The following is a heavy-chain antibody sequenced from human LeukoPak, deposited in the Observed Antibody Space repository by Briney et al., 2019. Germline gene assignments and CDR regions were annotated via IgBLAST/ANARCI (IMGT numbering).Heavy chain of an antibody. D-gene: IGHD2-15*01. V-gene: IGHV3-23*01. Sequence: GGSLRLSCAASGFTFSSHWMHWVRQAPGKGLEWVSAISGSGGSTYYADSVKGRFTISRDNSKNTLYLQMNSLRAEDTAVYYCAKGSEYYFDYWGQGTLVTVSS. CDR1: GFTFSSHW. CDR2: ISGSGGST. J-gene: IGHJ4*02. CDR3: AKGSEYYFDY.